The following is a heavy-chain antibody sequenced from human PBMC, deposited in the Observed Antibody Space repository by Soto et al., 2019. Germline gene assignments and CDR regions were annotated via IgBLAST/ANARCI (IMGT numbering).Heavy chain of an antibody. V-gene: IGHV3-23*01. CDR1: GFSFSPYA. CDR2: ISGSGNKT. CDR3: ARGVRLHFDN. Sequence: GGSLRLSCAASGFSFSPYAMSWVRQAPGKGLEWVSGISGSGNKTYYADSVKGRFTISRDNSKDTLYLQMNGLSAEDTALYYCARGVRLHFDNWGQGTLVTVSA. J-gene: IGHJ4*02.